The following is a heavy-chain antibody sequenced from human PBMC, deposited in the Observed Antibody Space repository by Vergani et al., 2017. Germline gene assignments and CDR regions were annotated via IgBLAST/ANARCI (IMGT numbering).Heavy chain of an antibody. Sequence: QVQLQESGPGLVKPSENLSLTCIVSGGSISHYYWSWIRQPAGKGLEWIGRIYTSESTNYNPSLKSRFTMSVDTSKNQFSLKLSSVTAAETAGYYCASESSSSVGFLAYWGQGTLVTVSS. CDR1: GGSISHYY. CDR2: IYTSEST. D-gene: IGHD6-6*01. V-gene: IGHV4-4*07. J-gene: IGHJ4*02. CDR3: ASESSSSVGFLAY.